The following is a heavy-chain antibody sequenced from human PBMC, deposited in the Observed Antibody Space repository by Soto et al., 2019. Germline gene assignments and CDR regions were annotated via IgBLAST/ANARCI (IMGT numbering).Heavy chain of an antibody. CDR3: ARETPDGSGSKFDT. D-gene: IGHD6-19*01. CDR2: IFHSGST. Sequence: PSETLSLTCSVSGGSIGRYYWSWIRQPPGKGLEWIGHIFHSGSTHYKSSLKSRVTISLDTSKNQFSLKLSSVTAADTAVYFCARETPDGSGSKFDTWGQGTLVTVSS. J-gene: IGHJ5*02. V-gene: IGHV4-59*01. CDR1: GGSIGRYY.